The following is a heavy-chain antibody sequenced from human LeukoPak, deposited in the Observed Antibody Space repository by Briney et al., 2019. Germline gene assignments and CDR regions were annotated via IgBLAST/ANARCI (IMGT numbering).Heavy chain of an antibody. CDR1: GFTFSDYY. V-gene: IGHV3-7*01. CDR2: MKYDGSEK. Sequence: HPGGSLRLSCAASGFTFSDYYMTWIRQAPGKGLEWVANMKYDGSEKYYVDSVKGRFTISRDNAKNSLYLQMNSLRAEDTAVYYCARDIEAAGLFLDYWGQGTLVTVSS. CDR3: ARDIEAAGLFLDY. J-gene: IGHJ4*02. D-gene: IGHD6-13*01.